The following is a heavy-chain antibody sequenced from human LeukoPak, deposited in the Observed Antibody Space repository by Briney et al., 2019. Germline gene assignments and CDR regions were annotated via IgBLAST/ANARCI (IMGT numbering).Heavy chain of an antibody. Sequence: ASVKVSCKASGYTFTGYYMHWVRQAPGRGLEWMGRINPNSGGTNYAQKFQGRVTMTRDTSISTAYMELSRLRSDDTAVYYCARDHGLIYYYGSGSYSDYWGQGTLVTVSS. D-gene: IGHD3-10*01. CDR2: INPNSGGT. J-gene: IGHJ4*02. V-gene: IGHV1-2*06. CDR3: ARDHGLIYYYGSGSYSDY. CDR1: GYTFTGYY.